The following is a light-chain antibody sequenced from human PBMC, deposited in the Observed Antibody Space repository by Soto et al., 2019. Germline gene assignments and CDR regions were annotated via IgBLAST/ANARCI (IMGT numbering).Light chain of an antibody. CDR2: GAS. CDR1: QIISTN. CDR3: HQYDNWPLTWT. Sequence: EIVMTQSPATLSVSPGERATLSCRASQIISTNLAWYQQKPGQAPRLLIYGASTRATGIPARFSGSGSGTEFTLSISSLQSEDFGVYYCHQYDNWPLTWTFGQGTKVQIK. J-gene: IGKJ1*01. V-gene: IGKV3-15*01.